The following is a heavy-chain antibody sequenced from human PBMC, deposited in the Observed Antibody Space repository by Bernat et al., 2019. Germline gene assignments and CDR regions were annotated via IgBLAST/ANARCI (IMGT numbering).Heavy chain of an antibody. CDR1: GFTFSSYS. Sequence: EVQLVESGGGLVKPGGSLRLSCAASGFTFSSYSMNWVRQAPGKGLEWVSSISSSSSYIYYADSVKGRFTISRDNAKNSLYLQMNSLRDEDTAVYYCARKGAARWGMDVWGQGTTVTVSS. J-gene: IGHJ6*02. CDR3: ARKGAARWGMDV. CDR2: ISSSSSYI. V-gene: IGHV3-21*01. D-gene: IGHD6-6*01.